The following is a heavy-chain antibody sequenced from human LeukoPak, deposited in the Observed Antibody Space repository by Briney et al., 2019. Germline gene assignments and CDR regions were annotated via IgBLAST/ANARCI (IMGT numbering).Heavy chain of an antibody. CDR3: ARHGLRGVRLRYFDWSAPLFDY. V-gene: IGHV4-39*01. J-gene: IGHJ4*02. Sequence: NSSETLSLTCTVSGGSISSSSYYWGWIRQPPGKGLEWIGSIYYSGSTYYNPSLKSRVTISVDTSKNQFSLKLSSVTAADTAVYYCARHGLRGVRLRYFDWSAPLFDYWGQGTLVTVSS. CDR1: GGSISSSSYY. CDR2: IYYSGST. D-gene: IGHD3-9*01.